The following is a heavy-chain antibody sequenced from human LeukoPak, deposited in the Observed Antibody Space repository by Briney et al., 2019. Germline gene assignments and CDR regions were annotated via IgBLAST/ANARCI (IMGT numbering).Heavy chain of an antibody. J-gene: IGHJ4*02. CDR2: INSDGSNT. D-gene: IGHD4-17*01. V-gene: IGHV3-74*01. Sequence: GGSLRLSCAASGFXFSKYWIHWVRQAPGKGQVWVSRINSDGSNTNYADSVKGRFTVSRDNTKNTLFLQMNNARAEDTAVYYCASTNDYADENYWGQGTLVTVSS. CDR3: ASTNDYADENY. CDR1: GFXFSKYW.